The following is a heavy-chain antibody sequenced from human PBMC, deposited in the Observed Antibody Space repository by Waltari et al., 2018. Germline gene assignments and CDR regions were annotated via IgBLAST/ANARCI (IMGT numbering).Heavy chain of an antibody. J-gene: IGHJ6*03. CDR1: GFTFSSYW. Sequence: EVQLVESGGGLVQPGGSLRLSCAASGFTFSSYWMSWVRQAPGKGLEWVANIKQDGSEKYYVDSVKGRFTISRDNAKNSLYLQMNSLRAEDTAVYYCARGRSSTSFFYMDVWGKGTTVTVSS. CDR2: IKQDGSEK. D-gene: IGHD2-2*01. V-gene: IGHV3-7*04. CDR3: ARGRSSTSFFYMDV.